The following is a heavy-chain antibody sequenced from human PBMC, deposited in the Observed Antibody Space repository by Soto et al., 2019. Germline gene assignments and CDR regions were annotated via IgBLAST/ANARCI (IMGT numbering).Heavy chain of an antibody. CDR2: INHSGST. Sequence: QVQLQQWGAGLLKPSETLSLTCAVYGGSFSGYYWSGIRQPPGKGLEWIGEINHSGSTNSNPSLKSRVTISVDTSKNQFSLKLSSVSAADTAVYYCARGRSHPLDVWGKGTTVTVSS. CDR3: ARGRSHPLDV. V-gene: IGHV4-34*01. J-gene: IGHJ6*04. CDR1: GGSFSGYY.